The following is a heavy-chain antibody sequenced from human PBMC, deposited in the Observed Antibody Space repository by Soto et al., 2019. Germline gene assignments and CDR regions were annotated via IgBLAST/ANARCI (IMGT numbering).Heavy chain of an antibody. J-gene: IGHJ6*02. D-gene: IGHD2-2*01. CDR1: GFTFSSYW. CDR2: IKQDGSEK. V-gene: IGHV3-7*04. CDR3: ARTGVVPAALSYYYYGMDV. Sequence: EVQLVESGGGLVQPGGSLRLSFAASGFTFSSYWMSWVRQAPGKGLEWVANIKQDGSEKYYVDSVKGRFTISRDNAKNSLYLQMNSLRAEDTAVYYCARTGVVPAALSYYYYGMDVWGQGTTVTVSS.